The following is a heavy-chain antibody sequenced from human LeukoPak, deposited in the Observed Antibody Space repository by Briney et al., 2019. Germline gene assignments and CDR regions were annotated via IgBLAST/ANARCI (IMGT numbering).Heavy chain of an antibody. V-gene: IGHV4-4*07. D-gene: IGHD5-18*01. CDR3: ASGAYSFYYMDV. Sequence: PSETLSLTCTVSGGSISRYYWSWLRQPAGKGLEWIGRIYTSGSTNYNPSLKSRVTMSVDTSKNQFSLKLSSVTAADTAVYYCASGAYSFYYMDVWGKGTTVTISS. CDR2: IYTSGST. J-gene: IGHJ6*03. CDR1: GGSISRYY.